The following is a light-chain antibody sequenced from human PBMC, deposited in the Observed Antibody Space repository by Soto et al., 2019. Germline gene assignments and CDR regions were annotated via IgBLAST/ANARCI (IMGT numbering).Light chain of an antibody. CDR2: AAS. CDR3: QQYYCYPIT. Sequence: AIRMTQSPSSFSASTGDRVTITCRASQGISSYLAWYQQKPVKAPKLLIYAASTLQSGVPSRFSGSGSGTDFTLTISCMQAEDFATYYCQQYYCYPITFGQGTRLEIK. V-gene: IGKV1-8*01. CDR1: QGISSY. J-gene: IGKJ5*01.